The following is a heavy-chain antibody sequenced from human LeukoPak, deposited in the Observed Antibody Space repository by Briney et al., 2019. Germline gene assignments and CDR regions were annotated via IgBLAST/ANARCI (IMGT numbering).Heavy chain of an antibody. CDR2: IYYSGST. CDR1: GGSISSSSYY. Sequence: SETLSLTCTVSGGSISSSSYYWGWIRQPPGKGLEWIGSIYYSGSTYYNPSLKSRVTISVDTSKNQFSLKLSSVTAADTAVYYCASEPPPTSGGSFSEDWGQGTLVTVSS. D-gene: IGHD2-15*01. CDR3: ASEPPPTSGGSFSED. V-gene: IGHV4-39*01. J-gene: IGHJ1*01.